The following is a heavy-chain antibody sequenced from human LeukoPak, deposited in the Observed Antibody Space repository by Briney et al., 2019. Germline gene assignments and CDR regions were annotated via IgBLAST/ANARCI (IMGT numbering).Heavy chain of an antibody. Sequence: SETLSLTCAVYGGSFSGYYWSWIRQPPGKGLEWIGEINHSGSTNYNPSLKSRVTISVDTSKNQFSLKLSSVTAADTAVYYCARRRDILTGYYGGYNWFDPWGQGTLVTVSS. CDR2: INHSGST. V-gene: IGHV4-34*01. J-gene: IGHJ5*02. D-gene: IGHD3-9*01. CDR1: GGSFSGYY. CDR3: ARRRDILTGYYGGYNWFDP.